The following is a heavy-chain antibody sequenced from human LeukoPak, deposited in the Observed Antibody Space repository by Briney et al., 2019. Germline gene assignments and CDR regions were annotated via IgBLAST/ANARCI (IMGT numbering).Heavy chain of an antibody. CDR3: ARESIAVAGAPFDY. Sequence: GGSLRLSCAASGFTFSSYAMNWVRQAPGKGLEWVSYISSGSTIYDAESLKGRFTISRDNAKNSLYLQMNRLRAEDTGVYYCARESIAVAGAPFDYWGQGTLVTVSS. V-gene: IGHV3-48*03. J-gene: IGHJ4*02. CDR2: ISSGSTI. D-gene: IGHD6-19*01. CDR1: GFTFSSYA.